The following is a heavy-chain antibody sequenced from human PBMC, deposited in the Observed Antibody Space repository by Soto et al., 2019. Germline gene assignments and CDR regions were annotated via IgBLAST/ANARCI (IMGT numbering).Heavy chain of an antibody. D-gene: IGHD5-18*01. CDR2: IITIFGTA. J-gene: IGHJ6*02. CDR3: AECPWGGDTDYYGMDA. V-gene: IGHV1-69*05. CDR1: GYTFTSYG. Sequence: ASVKVSCKASGYTFTSYGISWVRQAPGQGLEWMGGIITIFGTANYAQKFQSRVTITTDESTSTAYMELSSLRSEITAVYYCAECPWGGDTDYYGMDAWGQGTTVTVSS.